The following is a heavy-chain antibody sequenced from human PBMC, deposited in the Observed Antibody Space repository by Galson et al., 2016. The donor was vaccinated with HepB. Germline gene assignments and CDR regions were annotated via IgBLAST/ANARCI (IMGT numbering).Heavy chain of an antibody. Sequence: NSGSIDYADSVKGRFIVSRDNSKKVLFLQMDHLRPEDSAVYFCAKTEYGSGTYYYYGLDVWGQGTTVIVSS. D-gene: IGHD3-10*01. J-gene: IGHJ6*02. CDR2: NSGSI. CDR3: AKTEYGSGTYYYYGLDV. V-gene: IGHV3-9*01.